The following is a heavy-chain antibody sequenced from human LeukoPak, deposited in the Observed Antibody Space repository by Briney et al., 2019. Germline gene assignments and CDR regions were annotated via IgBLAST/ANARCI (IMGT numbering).Heavy chain of an antibody. Sequence: GRSLRLSCAASGFTFSSYGMHWVRQAPGKGLEWVAVIAYDGSNKYYGDSVKGRFTISRDNSKNTLYLQMNGLRAEDTAVYYCAKALLTDFWSTYSYWGQGTLVTVSS. CDR2: IAYDGSNK. J-gene: IGHJ4*02. CDR3: AKALLTDFWSTYSY. V-gene: IGHV3-30*18. D-gene: IGHD3-3*01. CDR1: GFTFSSYG.